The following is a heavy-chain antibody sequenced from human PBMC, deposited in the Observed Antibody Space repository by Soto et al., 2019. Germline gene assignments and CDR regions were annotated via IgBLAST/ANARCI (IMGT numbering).Heavy chain of an antibody. D-gene: IGHD6-13*01. CDR1: GFTFSSYA. CDR2: ISDGGART. Sequence: EVQLLESGGGLVQPGGSLRLSCAPSGFTFSSYAMTWVRQAPGKGLEWVSGISDGGARTYYADSVKGRFTISRDNSKNRLYLQMNSLRAEDTAIYYCAKAFSRWSPFDYWGQGTLVTVSS. J-gene: IGHJ4*02. V-gene: IGHV3-23*01. CDR3: AKAFSRWSPFDY.